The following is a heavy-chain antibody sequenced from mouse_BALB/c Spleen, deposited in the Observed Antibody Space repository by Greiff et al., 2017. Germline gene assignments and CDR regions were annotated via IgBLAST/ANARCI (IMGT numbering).Heavy chain of an antibody. CDR1: GYSITSDYA. D-gene: IGHD1-1*01. J-gene: IGHJ1*01. CDR3: ARSYYGSRGWYFDV. CDR2: ISYSGST. V-gene: IGHV3-2*02. Sequence: EVKLMESGPGLVKPCQSLSLTCTVTGYSITSDYAWNWIRQFPGNKLEWMGYISYSGSTSYNPSLKSRISITRDTSKNQFFLQLNSVTTEDTATYYCARSYYGSRGWYFDVWGAGTTVTVSS.